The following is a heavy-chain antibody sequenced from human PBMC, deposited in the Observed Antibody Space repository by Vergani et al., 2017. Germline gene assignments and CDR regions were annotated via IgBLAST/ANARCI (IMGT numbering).Heavy chain of an antibody. J-gene: IGHJ6*03. Sequence: QVQLVQSGAEVKRPGASVKVSCKASGYTFTGYYLHWVRLAPGQGLEWMGWINPKNGLTKYAQRFQGRVSLTRDTSITTAFMELSSLRSEDTAVYYCASSVVPAATDFYYYYYMDVWGKGTTVTVSS. D-gene: IGHD2-2*01. CDR3: ASSVVPAATDFYYYYYMDV. V-gene: IGHV1-2*02. CDR2: INPKNGLT. CDR1: GYTFTGYY.